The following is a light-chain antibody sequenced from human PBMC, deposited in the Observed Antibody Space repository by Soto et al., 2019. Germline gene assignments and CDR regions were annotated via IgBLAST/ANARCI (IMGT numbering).Light chain of an antibody. CDR2: KAS. V-gene: IGKV1-5*03. CDR1: QTISSW. J-gene: IGKJ1*01. Sequence: DLQMTPSPFTLSASVGDTVTITCRASQTISSWLVWDQQQPGKAPKLLIYKASSLESGVPSRVSGSGSGTEFTLTISSLQPDDFGTYYCQQSRTFGQATKVDI. CDR3: QQSRT.